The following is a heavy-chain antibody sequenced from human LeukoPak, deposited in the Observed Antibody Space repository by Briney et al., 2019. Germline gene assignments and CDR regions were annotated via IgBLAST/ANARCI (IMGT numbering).Heavy chain of an antibody. D-gene: IGHD2-15*01. V-gene: IGHV3-7*03. CDR3: ARDLKVAQDAFDI. CDR1: GFTFSSYW. CDR2: IKQDGSEK. Sequence: GGSLRLSCAASGFTFSSYWMSWVRQAPGKGLEWVANIKQDGSEKHYVDSVKGRFTISRDNAKNSLYLQMDSLRAEDTAVYYCARDLKVAQDAFDIWGQGTMVTVSS. J-gene: IGHJ3*02.